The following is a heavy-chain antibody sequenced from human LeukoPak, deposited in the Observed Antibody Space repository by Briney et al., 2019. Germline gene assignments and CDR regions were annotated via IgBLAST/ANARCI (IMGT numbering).Heavy chain of an antibody. CDR1: GGAFSGYY. V-gene: IGHV4-34*01. CDR2: INHSGST. J-gene: IGHJ4*02. Sequence: SETLSLTCAVYGGAFSGYYWSWIRQPPGKGLEWIGEINHSGSTNYNPSLKSRVTISVDTSKNQFSLKLSSVTAADTAVYYCARGGDYDFWSGYPPFDYWGQGTLVTVSS. CDR3: ARGGDYDFWSGYPPFDY. D-gene: IGHD3-3*01.